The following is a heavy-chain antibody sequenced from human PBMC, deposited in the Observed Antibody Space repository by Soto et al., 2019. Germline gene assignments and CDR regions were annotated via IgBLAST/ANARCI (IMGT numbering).Heavy chain of an antibody. D-gene: IGHD5-18*01. CDR2: ISSSGSTI. CDR3: AREPHSYGYFDY. V-gene: IGHV3-48*03. CDR1: GFTFSSYE. Sequence: GGSLRLSCAASGFTFSSYEMNWVRQAPGKGLEWVSYISSSGSTIYYADSVKGRFTISRDNAKNSLYLQMNSLRAEDTAVYYCAREPHSYGYFDYWGQGTLVTVSS. J-gene: IGHJ4*02.